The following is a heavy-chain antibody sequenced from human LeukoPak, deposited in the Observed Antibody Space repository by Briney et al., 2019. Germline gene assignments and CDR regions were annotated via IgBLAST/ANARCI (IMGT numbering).Heavy chain of an antibody. V-gene: IGHV4-34*01. D-gene: IGHD3-10*01. CDR1: GGSFSGYY. Sequence: SETLSLTCAVYGGSFSGYYWSWIRQPPGKGLEWIGEINHSGSTNYNPSLKSRVTISVDTSKNQFSLKLSSVTAADTAVYYCARGRWNYYGCILWWFDPRGEGALVTVSS. CDR3: ARGRWNYYGCILWWFDP. J-gene: IGHJ5*02. CDR2: INHSGST.